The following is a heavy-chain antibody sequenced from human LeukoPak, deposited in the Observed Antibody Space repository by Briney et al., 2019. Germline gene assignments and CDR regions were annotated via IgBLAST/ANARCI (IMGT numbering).Heavy chain of an antibody. D-gene: IGHD2-15*01. CDR3: ARDLLGYCSGGSCVDAFDI. V-gene: IGHV3-7*01. Sequence: GGSLRLSCAASGFIFNNNFMSWVRQVPGKGLEWLANIKQDGSEKTYVDSVKGRFTIFRDNAKNLLYLQMNSLRAEDTAVYYCARDLLGYCSGGSCVDAFDIWGQGTMVTVSS. CDR2: IKQDGSEK. J-gene: IGHJ3*02. CDR1: GFIFNNNF.